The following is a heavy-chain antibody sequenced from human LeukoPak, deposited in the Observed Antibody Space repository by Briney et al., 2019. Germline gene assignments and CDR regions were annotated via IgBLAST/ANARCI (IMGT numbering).Heavy chain of an antibody. Sequence: SETLSLTCTVSGGSIDTYYWNWIRQPPGKGLEWIGYVFHTGSTNYNPSLKSRVTISVDTSKNQFSLKLSSVTAADTAVYYCARGNLVATLYFDYWGQGALVAVSS. CDR1: GGSIDTYY. V-gene: IGHV4-59*12. D-gene: IGHD5-12*01. J-gene: IGHJ4*02. CDR2: VFHTGST. CDR3: ARGNLVATLYFDY.